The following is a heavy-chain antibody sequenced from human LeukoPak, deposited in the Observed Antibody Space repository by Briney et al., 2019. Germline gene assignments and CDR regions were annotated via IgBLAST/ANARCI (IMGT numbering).Heavy chain of an antibody. CDR1: GFTFSSYG. J-gene: IGHJ4*02. V-gene: IGHV3-33*01. Sequence: GGSLRLSCAASGFTFSSYGMHWVGQAPGKGLEWVAVIWYDGSNKYYADSVKGRFTISRDNSKNTLYLQMNSLRAEDTAVYYCARTYYYDSSGYYLYWGQGTLVTVSS. CDR2: IWYDGSNK. CDR3: ARTYYYDSSGYYLY. D-gene: IGHD3-22*01.